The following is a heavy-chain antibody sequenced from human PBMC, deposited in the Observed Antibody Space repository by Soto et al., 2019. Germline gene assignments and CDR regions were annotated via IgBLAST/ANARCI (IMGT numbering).Heavy chain of an antibody. Sequence: EVQLVESGGGLIQPGGSLRLSCAVSGFTVSNNYMSWVRQAPGKGLEGVSVIYSGGYTAYGDSVKGRFTISRDNSKNTLFLQRNSRGPAAPAVFYCAAHPGGGGYWGQGTLVTVSS. V-gene: IGHV3-53*01. D-gene: IGHD3-10*01. J-gene: IGHJ4*02. CDR1: GFTVSNNY. CDR3: AAHPGGGGY. CDR2: IYSGGYT.